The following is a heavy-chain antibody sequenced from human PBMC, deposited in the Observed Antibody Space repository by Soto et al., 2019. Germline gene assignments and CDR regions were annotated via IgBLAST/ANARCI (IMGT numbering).Heavy chain of an antibody. CDR2: IIPILGIA. Sequence: SVKVSCKASGGTFSSYTISWVRQAPGQGLEWMGRIIPILGIANYAQKFQGRVTITADKSTSTAYMELSSLRSEDTAVYYCARDTGYSNYLHYMDVWGKGTTVTVSS. CDR3: ARDTGYSNYLHYMDV. D-gene: IGHD4-4*01. CDR1: GGTFSSYT. J-gene: IGHJ6*03. V-gene: IGHV1-69*04.